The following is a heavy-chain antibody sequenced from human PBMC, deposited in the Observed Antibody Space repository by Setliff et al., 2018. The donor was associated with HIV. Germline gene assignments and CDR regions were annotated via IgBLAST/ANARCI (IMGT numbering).Heavy chain of an antibody. Sequence: SVKVSCKASGGTFSSYGISWVRQAPGQELEWMGGIIPILDISKYAQKFQGRVTITADKSTTTAYMALSSLRSDDTAVYYCARGSGSYRHFDYWGQGTLVTVSS. CDR2: IIPILDIS. V-gene: IGHV1-69*10. J-gene: IGHJ4*02. D-gene: IGHD1-26*01. CDR1: GGTFSSYG. CDR3: ARGSGSYRHFDY.